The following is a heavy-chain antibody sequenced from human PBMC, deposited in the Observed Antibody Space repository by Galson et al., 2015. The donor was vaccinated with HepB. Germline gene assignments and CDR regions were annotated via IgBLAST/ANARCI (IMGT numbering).Heavy chain of an antibody. J-gene: IGHJ6*02. Sequence: SVKVSCKASGYTYTSFGISWVRQAPGQGLEWMGCISAYNGNTNYAQKLQGRVTMTTDTSTSTAYMELRSLRSDNTAVYYCARVGAMTMFNYGMDVWGQGTTVTVSS. D-gene: IGHD3-10*02. CDR3: ARVGAMTMFNYGMDV. V-gene: IGHV1-18*01. CDR2: ISAYNGNT. CDR1: GYTYTSFG.